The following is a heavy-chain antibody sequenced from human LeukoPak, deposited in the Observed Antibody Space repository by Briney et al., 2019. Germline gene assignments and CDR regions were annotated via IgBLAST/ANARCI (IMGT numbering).Heavy chain of an antibody. D-gene: IGHD3-10*01. V-gene: IGHV4-39*01. CDR2: IYYSGST. CDR3: ISFSGGYRPVDY. J-gene: IGHJ4*02. CDR1: GGSISSSSYY. Sequence: SETLSLTCTVSGGSISSSSYYWSWIRQPPGKGLEWIGSIYYSGSTYYNPSLKSRVTISVDTSKNQFSLKLSSVTAADTAVYYCISFSGGYRPVDYWGQGTLVTVSS.